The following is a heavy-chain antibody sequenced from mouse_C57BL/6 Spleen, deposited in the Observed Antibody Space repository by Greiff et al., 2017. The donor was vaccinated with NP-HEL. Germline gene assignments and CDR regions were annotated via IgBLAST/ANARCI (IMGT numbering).Heavy chain of an antibody. CDR3: AREFYGNNPWFAY. Sequence: QVHVKQSGAELVKPGASVKISCKASGYAFSSYWMNWVKQRPGKGLEWIGQIYPGDGDTNYNGKFKGKATLTADKSSSTAYMQLSSLTSEDSAVYFCAREFYGNNPWFAYWGQGTLVTVSA. D-gene: IGHD2-1*01. V-gene: IGHV1-80*01. CDR2: IYPGDGDT. J-gene: IGHJ3*01. CDR1: GYAFSSYW.